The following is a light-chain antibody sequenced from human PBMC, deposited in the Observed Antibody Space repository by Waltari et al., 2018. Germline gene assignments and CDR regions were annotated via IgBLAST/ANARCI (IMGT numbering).Light chain of an antibody. CDR1: SEHSSNI. Sequence: QLVLTQSPSASASLGASVKLTCTLDSEHSSNIIAWLQQQPEKGPRYWMKVNSDGSQTKGDEIPDRFSGSSSGAERYLISSSLQSEDEAVYYCETGGHGSWVFGGGTKLTVL. J-gene: IGLJ3*02. CDR2: VNSDGSQ. V-gene: IGLV4-69*01. CDR3: ETGGHGSWV.